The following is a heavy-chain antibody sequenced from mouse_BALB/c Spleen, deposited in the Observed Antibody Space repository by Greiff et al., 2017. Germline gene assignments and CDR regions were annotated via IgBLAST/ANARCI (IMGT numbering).Heavy chain of an antibody. CDR1: GYTFTSYY. J-gene: IGHJ4*01. D-gene: IGHD1-1*01. V-gene: IGHV1S81*02. Sequence: VKLMESGAELVKPGASVKLSCKASGYTFTSYYMYWVKQRPGQGLEWIGEINPSNGGTNFNEKFKSKATLTVDKSSSTAYMQLSSLTSEDSAVYYCTRSTGTVVNYAMDYWGQGTSVTVSS. CDR3: TRSTGTVVNYAMDY. CDR2: INPSNGGT.